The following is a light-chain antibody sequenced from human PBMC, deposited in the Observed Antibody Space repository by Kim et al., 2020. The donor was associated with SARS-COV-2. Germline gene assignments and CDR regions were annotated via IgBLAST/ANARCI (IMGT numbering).Light chain of an antibody. CDR3: QHYGRFPYT. J-gene: IGKJ2*01. CDR2: LAS. Sequence: DIQMTQSPSTLSASVGDRVTITCRASQSIGTWLAWYQQKPGKAPNLLIYLASTLQSGVPSRFSGSGSGTEFTLTIDSLQPDDFATYYCQHYGRFPYTFGQGTKLEI. V-gene: IGKV1-5*03. CDR1: QSIGTW.